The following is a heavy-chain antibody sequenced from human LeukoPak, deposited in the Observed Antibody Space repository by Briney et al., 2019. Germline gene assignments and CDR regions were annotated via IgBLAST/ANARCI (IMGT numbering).Heavy chain of an antibody. CDR1: GGSISTSY. CDR3: ARGDYYGPFDP. Sequence: SETLSLTCSVPGGSISTSYWSWIRQPPGKGLEWIGYIYYTGSTNYNPSLKSRVTISVDTSKNQFSLKLSSLTAADTAVYYCARGDYYGPFDPWGQGTLVTVSS. CDR2: IYYTGST. V-gene: IGHV4-59*01. J-gene: IGHJ5*02. D-gene: IGHD3-10*01.